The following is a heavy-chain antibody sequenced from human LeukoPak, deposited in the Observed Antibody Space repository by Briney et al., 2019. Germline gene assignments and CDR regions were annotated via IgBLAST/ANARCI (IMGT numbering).Heavy chain of an antibody. V-gene: IGHV3-21*01. CDR1: GFTFSSYS. CDR2: ISSSSSYI. J-gene: IGHJ4*02. D-gene: IGHD5-18*01. CDR3: ATDLYSSPSYVWDY. Sequence: GGSLTLSCSASGFTFSSYSMNWVRQAPGKGLELVSSISSSSSYIYYADSVKGRFTISRDNAKNSLYLQMNSLRAEDTAVYYCATDLYSSPSYVWDYWGQGTLVTVSS.